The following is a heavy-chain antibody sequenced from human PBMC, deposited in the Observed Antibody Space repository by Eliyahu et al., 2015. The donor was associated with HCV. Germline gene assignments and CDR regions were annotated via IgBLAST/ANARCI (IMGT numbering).Heavy chain of an antibody. CDR3: VKDIPGEDHYDY. J-gene: IGHJ4*02. V-gene: IGHV3-48*01. CDR1: GFXFSNYG. Sequence: DVQLVESGGGLVQPGGSLRLSCTASGFXFSNYGMNWVRQAPGKGLEWLSFISSSSSTIYYADSVKGRFTISRDNAKNSLYLQMNSLRAEDTAVYYCVKDIPGEDHYDYWGQGTLVTVSS. CDR2: ISSSSSTI. D-gene: IGHD7-27*01.